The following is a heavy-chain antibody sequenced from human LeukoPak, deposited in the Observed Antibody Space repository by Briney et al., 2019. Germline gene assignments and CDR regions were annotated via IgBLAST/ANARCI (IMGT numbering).Heavy chain of an antibody. J-gene: IGHJ4*02. D-gene: IGHD4-23*01. CDR1: GFTFSDYY. V-gene: IGHV3-11*04. Sequence: GGSLRLSCAASGFTFSDYYMSWIRQAPGKGLEGVSYISSRGSNIYYADSVKGRFTISRDNAKNLLYLQMNSLRAEDTAIYYCARTVARIRYWGRRTVVTVSS. CDR3: ARTVARIRY. CDR2: ISSRGSNI.